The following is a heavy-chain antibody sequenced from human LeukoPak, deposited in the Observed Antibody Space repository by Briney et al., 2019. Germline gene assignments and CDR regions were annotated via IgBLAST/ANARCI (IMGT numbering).Heavy chain of an antibody. CDR3: VRDGDDY. J-gene: IGHJ4*02. Sequence: GGSVRLSCAASALTFNNYVKHWVRQAHGKGMERDSYMRSSGSTIYYADSVKGRFTISRDNAKNSLYLQMNSLRAEDTAVYYCVRDGDDYWGQGTLVTVSS. D-gene: IGHD7-27*01. CDR1: ALTFNNYV. V-gene: IGHV3-48*03. CDR2: MRSSGSTI.